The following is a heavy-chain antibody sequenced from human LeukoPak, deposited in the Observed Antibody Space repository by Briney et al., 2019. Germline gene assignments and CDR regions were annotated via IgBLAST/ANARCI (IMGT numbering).Heavy chain of an antibody. Sequence: ASVKVSCKASGYTFTSYYMHWVRQAPGQGLEWMGIINPSGGSTSYAQKFQGRVTMTRNTSISTAYMELSSLRSEDTAVYYCARRFMVRGVIITVLDYWGQGTLVTVSS. D-gene: IGHD3-10*01. CDR1: GYTFTSYY. CDR3: ARRFMVRGVIITVLDY. V-gene: IGHV1-46*01. CDR2: INPSGGST. J-gene: IGHJ4*02.